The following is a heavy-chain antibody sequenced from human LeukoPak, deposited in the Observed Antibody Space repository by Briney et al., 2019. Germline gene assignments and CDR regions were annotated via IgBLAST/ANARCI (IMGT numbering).Heavy chain of an antibody. Sequence: GGSLRLSCAASGFTFSYFEMNWVRQAPGKGLELVSYISSSGSPKYYADSVKGRFTISRDNSKNSLYLQMNSLRAEDTAVYYCARVWFGELFAALDYWGQGTLVTVSS. J-gene: IGHJ4*02. CDR3: ARVWFGELFAALDY. D-gene: IGHD3-10*01. CDR1: GFTFSYFE. V-gene: IGHV3-48*03. CDR2: ISSSGSPK.